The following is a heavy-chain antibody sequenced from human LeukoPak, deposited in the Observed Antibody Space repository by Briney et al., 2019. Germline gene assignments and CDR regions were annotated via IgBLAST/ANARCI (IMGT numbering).Heavy chain of an antibody. Sequence: GRSLRLSCAASGFTFSSYEMNWVRQAPGKGLEWVSYISSSGSTIYYADSVKGRFTISRDNAKNSLYLQMNSLRAEDTAVYYCARAGYSYGYYYYYGMDVWGQGTTVTVSS. D-gene: IGHD5-18*01. CDR3: ARAGYSYGYYYYYGMDV. V-gene: IGHV3-48*03. J-gene: IGHJ6*02. CDR1: GFTFSSYE. CDR2: ISSSGSTI.